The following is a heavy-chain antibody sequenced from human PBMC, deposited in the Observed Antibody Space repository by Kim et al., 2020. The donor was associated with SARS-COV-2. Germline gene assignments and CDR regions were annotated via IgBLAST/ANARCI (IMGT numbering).Heavy chain of an antibody. D-gene: IGHD3-16*01. CDR3: VRGVRGGCGLVV. J-gene: IGHJ6*02. CDR2: ISTDGTVI. CDR1: GFPFSLYA. V-gene: IGHV3-48*01. Sequence: GGSLRLSCVTSGFPFSLYAMNWVRQAPGKGLEWFSYISTDGTVIYYADSVKGRFTFSRSTATNSVFLQMNSLRVEDTAIYYCVRGVRGGCGLVVWGGGTT.